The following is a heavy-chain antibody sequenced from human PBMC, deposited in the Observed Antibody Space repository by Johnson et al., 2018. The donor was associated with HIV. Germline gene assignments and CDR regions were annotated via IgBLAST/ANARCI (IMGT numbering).Heavy chain of an antibody. CDR3: ARDRPSGSYYVDAFDI. V-gene: IGHV3-30*04. Sequence: QVQLVESGGGLVQPGGSLRLSCAASGFTFSSYAMHWVRQAPGKGLEWVAVISYDGSNKYYADSVKGRFTISRDNSKNTLYLQMNSLRAEDTAVYYCARDRPSGSYYVDAFDIWGQGTMVTVSS. J-gene: IGHJ3*02. CDR1: GFTFSSYA. CDR2: ISYDGSNK. D-gene: IGHD1-26*01.